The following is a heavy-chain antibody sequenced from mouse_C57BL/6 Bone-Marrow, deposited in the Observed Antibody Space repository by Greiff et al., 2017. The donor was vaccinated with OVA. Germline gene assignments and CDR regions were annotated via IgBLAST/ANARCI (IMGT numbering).Heavy chain of an antibody. D-gene: IGHD5-1*01. CDR1: GFTFTDYY. J-gene: IGHJ2*01. CDR3: ARTYPYYFDY. CDR2: IRNKANGYTT. Sequence: EVKLQESGGGLVQPGGSLSLSCAASGFTFTDYYMSWVRQPPGKALEWLGFIRNKANGYTTEYSASVKGRFTISRDNSQSILYLQMNALRAEDSATYYCARTYPYYFDYWGQGTTLTVSS. V-gene: IGHV7-3*01.